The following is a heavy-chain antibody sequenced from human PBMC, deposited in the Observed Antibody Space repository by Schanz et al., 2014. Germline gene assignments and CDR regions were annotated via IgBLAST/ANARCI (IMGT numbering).Heavy chain of an antibody. J-gene: IGHJ4*02. D-gene: IGHD3-16*01. V-gene: IGHV3-33*06. CDR1: GFTFSSYG. CDR3: AKGLYYDNTGGGFDY. Sequence: VQLLESGGGLVQPGGSLRLSCAASGFTFSSYGMHWVRQAPGKGLEWVAAMSYDGSIKYYGDSVKGRFTISRDNSKTTLSLQMNSLRAEDTAVYYCAKGLYYDNTGGGFDYWGQGTLVTVSS. CDR2: MSYDGSIK.